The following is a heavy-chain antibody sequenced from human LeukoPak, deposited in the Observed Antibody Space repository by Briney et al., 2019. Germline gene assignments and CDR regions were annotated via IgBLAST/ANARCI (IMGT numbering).Heavy chain of an antibody. CDR1: GFTFSSYG. D-gene: IGHD2/OR15-2a*01. CDR2: FYSGGNT. J-gene: IGHJ4*02. CDR3: ARRAGEYSHPYDY. Sequence: HTGGTLRLSCAASGFTFSSYGMSSVRQAPGKGLEWVSSFYSGGNTHYSDSVKGRFTISQDNSKNTLYLQMNSLRAEDTAVYYCARRAGEYSHPYDYWGQGTLVTVSS. V-gene: IGHV3-23*05.